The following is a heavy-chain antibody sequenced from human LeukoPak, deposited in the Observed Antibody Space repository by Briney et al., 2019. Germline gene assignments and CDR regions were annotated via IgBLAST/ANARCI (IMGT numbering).Heavy chain of an antibody. V-gene: IGHV3-7*03. Sequence: PGGSLRLSCAASEFAFRDYWMAWVRQAPGKGMEWVANIKEDGTKKNYADSVKGRFTISRDNAKNTLYLQMNSLRVEDTAVYYCVRVGRAIAAAGFGAFDIWGQGTMVTISS. CDR2: IKEDGTKK. CDR1: EFAFRDYW. J-gene: IGHJ3*02. D-gene: IGHD6-13*01. CDR3: VRVGRAIAAAGFGAFDI.